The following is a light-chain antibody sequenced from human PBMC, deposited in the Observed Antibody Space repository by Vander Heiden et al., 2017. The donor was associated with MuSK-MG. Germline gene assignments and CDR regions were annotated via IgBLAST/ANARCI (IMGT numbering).Light chain of an antibody. J-gene: IGLJ2*01. CDR3: SSYTMSSTV. CDR1: SSDDGAYNY. CDR2: DGS. Sequence: QSALTQPASVSGSPGQAITISCTGTSSDDGAYNYVSWYQQHPVKPPKLIIDDGSKRPSVVSNRFSGSKSGNTASLTISGLQAEDEADYYCSSYTMSSTVFGGGTKLTVL. V-gene: IGLV2-14*01.